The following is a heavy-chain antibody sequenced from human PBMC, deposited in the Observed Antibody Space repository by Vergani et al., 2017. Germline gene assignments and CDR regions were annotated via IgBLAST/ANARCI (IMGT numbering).Heavy chain of an antibody. CDR1: GFTVSSNY. D-gene: IGHD3-9*01. CDR3: ASDRASSGILTGYYDGSYYYYYMDV. Sequence: EVQLVESGGGLIQPGGSLRLSCAASGFTVSSNYMSWVRQAPGKGLEWVSVIYSGGSTYYADSVKGRFTISSDNSKNTLYLQMNSLRAEDTAVDYCASDRASSGILTGYYDGSYYYYYMDVWGKGTTVTVSS. V-gene: IGHV3-53*01. J-gene: IGHJ6*03. CDR2: IYSGGST.